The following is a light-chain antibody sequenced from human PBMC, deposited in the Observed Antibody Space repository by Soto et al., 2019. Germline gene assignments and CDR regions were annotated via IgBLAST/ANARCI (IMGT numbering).Light chain of an antibody. J-gene: IGKJ1*01. Sequence: EIVGTRSAGTRSLARGEGATVCCRASQSVSNNYLAWYQQKPGQAPRLLIYGASNRATGIPDRFSRSGSGTAFTLPIRRLEPADSPVYYCQPYASSDTFGQGTKLDIK. CDR1: QSVSNNY. CDR3: QPYASSDT. CDR2: GAS. V-gene: IGKV3-20*01.